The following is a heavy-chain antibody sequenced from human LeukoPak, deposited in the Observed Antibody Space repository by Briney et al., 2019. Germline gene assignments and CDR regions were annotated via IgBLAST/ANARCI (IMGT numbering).Heavy chain of an antibody. CDR1: GGSISSYY. Sequence: SETLSLTCTVSGGSISSYYWSWIRQPPGKGLEWIGYIYHSGSTKYNPSLKSRVTISVDTSKSQFSLKLSSVTAADTAVYYCARDQAVAGTRLDPWGQGTLVTVSS. CDR2: IYHSGST. J-gene: IGHJ5*02. D-gene: IGHD6-19*01. CDR3: ARDQAVAGTRLDP. V-gene: IGHV4-59*12.